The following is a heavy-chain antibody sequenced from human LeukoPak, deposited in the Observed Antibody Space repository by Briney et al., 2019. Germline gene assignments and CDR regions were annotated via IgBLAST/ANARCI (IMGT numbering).Heavy chain of an antibody. D-gene: IGHD3-3*01. CDR1: GFIFSSYW. J-gene: IGHJ3*02. CDR2: IKDDGNEQ. Sequence: TGGSLRLSCVASGFIFSSYWMSWVRQAPGKGLEWVANIKDDGNEQYYVDSVRGRFTIFRDNAKNSLNLQMNSLTVEDTAMYYCARDPYFDAFDMWGQGTMVTVSS. V-gene: IGHV3-7*01. CDR3: ARDPYFDAFDM.